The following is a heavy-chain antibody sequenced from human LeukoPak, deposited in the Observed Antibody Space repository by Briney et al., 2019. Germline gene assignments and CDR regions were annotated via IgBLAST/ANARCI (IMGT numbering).Heavy chain of an antibody. D-gene: IGHD3-9*01. CDR2: IYYSGST. CDR3: ARGRVRYYDILTGYYTPNWFDP. J-gene: IGHJ5*02. CDR1: GGSISSSSYY. V-gene: IGHV4-39*07. Sequence: SETLSLTCTVSGGSISSSSYYWGWIRQPPGKGLEWIGSIYYSGSTYYNPSLKSRVTISVDTSKNQFSLKLSSVTAADTAVYYCARGRVRYYDILTGYYTPNWFDPWGQGTLVTVSS.